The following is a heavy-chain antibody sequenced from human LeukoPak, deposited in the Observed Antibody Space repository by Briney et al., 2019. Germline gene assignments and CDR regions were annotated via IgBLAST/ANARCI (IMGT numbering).Heavy chain of an antibody. Sequence: SVNVSCKASGFTFTSSAVQWVRQARGQRLEWIGWIVVGSGNTNYAQKFQERVTITRDMSTSTAYMELSSLRSEDTAVYYCAAARGYCSSTSCYGADAFDIWGQGTMVTVSS. V-gene: IGHV1-58*01. D-gene: IGHD2-2*01. CDR3: AAARGYCSSTSCYGADAFDI. CDR2: IVVGSGNT. CDR1: GFTFTSSA. J-gene: IGHJ3*02.